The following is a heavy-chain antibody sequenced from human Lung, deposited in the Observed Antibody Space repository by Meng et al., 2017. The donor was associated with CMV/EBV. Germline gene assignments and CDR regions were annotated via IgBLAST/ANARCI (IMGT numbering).Heavy chain of an antibody. Sequence: SGXXLVXPTQTLTLTCSFSGFSLSPSGVGVGWIRQPPGKALEWLALIYWNDDKRYSPTLKSRLTITKDTSENLVVLTMTNIDPVETATDYCAHRPRVPPAYRMRYDAFDFXGQGXMVTVSS. CDR3: AHRPRVPPAYRMRYDAFDF. CDR2: IYWNDDK. D-gene: IGHD2-2*01. V-gene: IGHV2-5*01. CDR1: GFSLSPSGVG. J-gene: IGHJ3*01.